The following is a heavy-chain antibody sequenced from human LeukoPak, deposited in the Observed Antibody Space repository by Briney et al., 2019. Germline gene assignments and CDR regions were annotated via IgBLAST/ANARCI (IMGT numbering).Heavy chain of an antibody. D-gene: IGHD2/OR15-2a*01. CDR3: ARAPKRLLAYFDY. Sequence: GGSLRLSCAASGFTFSSYAMSWVRQAPGKGLEWVSAISGSGGSTYYADSVKGRFTISRDNSKNTLYLQMNSLRAEDTAVYYCARAPKRLLAYFDYWGQGTLVTVSS. CDR2: ISGSGGST. V-gene: IGHV3-23*01. J-gene: IGHJ4*02. CDR1: GFTFSSYA.